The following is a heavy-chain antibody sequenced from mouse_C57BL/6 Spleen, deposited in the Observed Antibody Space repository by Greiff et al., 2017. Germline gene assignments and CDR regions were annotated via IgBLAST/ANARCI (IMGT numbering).Heavy chain of an antibody. CDR1: GYSITRGYY. Sequence: ESGPGLVKPSQSLSLTCSVTGYSITRGYYWNWIRQFPGNKLEWMGYISYDGNNNYNPSLKNLLSITRNTSKNQFFLKLNSVTTEDTATYYCARAIYYGGMDYWGQGTSGTVSS. J-gene: IGHJ4*01. V-gene: IGHV3-6*01. CDR3: ARAIYYGGMDY. CDR2: ISYDGNN. D-gene: IGHD2-13*01.